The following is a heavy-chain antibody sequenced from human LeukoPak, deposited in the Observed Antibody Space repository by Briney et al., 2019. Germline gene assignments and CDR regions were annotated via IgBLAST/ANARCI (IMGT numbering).Heavy chain of an antibody. CDR2: ISGSGDST. CDR1: GFTFSSYA. D-gene: IGHD6-13*01. Sequence: GGSLRLSCAASGFTFSSYAMTWVRQAPGKGLEWVSAISGSGDSTYYADSVKGLFTISRDNSKNTLYLQMNRLRAEDTAMYYCGRGGKVEQLVLARWGQGSLVTVSS. J-gene: IGHJ4*02. V-gene: IGHV3-23*01. CDR3: GRGGKVEQLVLAR.